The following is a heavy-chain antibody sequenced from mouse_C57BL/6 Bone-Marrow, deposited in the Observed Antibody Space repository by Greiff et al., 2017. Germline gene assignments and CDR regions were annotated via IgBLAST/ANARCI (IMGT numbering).Heavy chain of an antibody. CDR2: ISSGSSTI. CDR1: RFTFSDYG. CDR3: ARDGFLAY. Sequence: EVHLVESGGGLVKPGGSLKLSCAASRFTFSDYGMHWVRQAPEKGLEWVAYISSGSSTIYYADTVKGRFTISRDNAKNTLFLQMTSLRSEDTAMYYCARDGFLAYWGQGTLVTVSA. J-gene: IGHJ3*01. D-gene: IGHD2-3*01. V-gene: IGHV5-17*01.